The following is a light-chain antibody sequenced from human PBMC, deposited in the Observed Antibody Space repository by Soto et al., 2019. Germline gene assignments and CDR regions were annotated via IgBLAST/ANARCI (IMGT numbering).Light chain of an antibody. CDR2: AAS. Sequence: AIRMTQSPSSFSASTGDRVTITCRASQGISSYLAWYQQKPGKAPKPLIYAASTLQSGVPSRFSGRGSETDFTLTISCLQSEDFATYYCQQYYSYPFTFGPGTKVDIK. CDR3: QQYYSYPFT. V-gene: IGKV1-8*01. CDR1: QGISSY. J-gene: IGKJ3*01.